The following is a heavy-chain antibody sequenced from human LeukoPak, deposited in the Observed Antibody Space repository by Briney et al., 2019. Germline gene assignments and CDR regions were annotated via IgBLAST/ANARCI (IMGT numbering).Heavy chain of an antibody. J-gene: IGHJ4*02. CDR3: ARVPDSSSWPTTFDY. CDR1: GFTFSSYS. CDR2: ISSSGSTM. V-gene: IGHV3-48*04. D-gene: IGHD6-13*01. Sequence: PGGSLRLSCAASGFTFSSYSMNWVRQAPGKGLEWVSYISSSGSTMYYTDSVKGRFTISRDNAKDSLYLQMNSLRAEDTAVYYCARVPDSSSWPTTFDYWGQGTLVTVSS.